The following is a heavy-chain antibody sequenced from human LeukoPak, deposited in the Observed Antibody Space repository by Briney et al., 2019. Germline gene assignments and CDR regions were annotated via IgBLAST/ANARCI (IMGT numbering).Heavy chain of an antibody. Sequence: GGSLRLPCAASGFTFSDYYMSWIRQAPGKGLEWVSYISSSGSTIYYADSVKGRFTISRDNAKNSLYLQMNSLRAEDTAVYYCARDFNYYYYYYMDVWGKGTTVTVSS. V-gene: IGHV3-11*04. CDR3: ARDFNYYYYYYMDV. CDR1: GFTFSDYY. J-gene: IGHJ6*03. CDR2: ISSSGSTI.